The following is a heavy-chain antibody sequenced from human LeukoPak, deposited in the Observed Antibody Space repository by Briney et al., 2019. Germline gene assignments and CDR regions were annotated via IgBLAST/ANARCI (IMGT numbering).Heavy chain of an antibody. D-gene: IGHD3-10*01. CDR2: IYYSGST. V-gene: IGHV4-39*07. CDR3: ARGPWFGDLYYFDY. CDR1: GGSISSSSYY. J-gene: IGHJ4*02. Sequence: SETLSLTCTVSGGSISSSSYYWGWIRQPPGQGLEWIGSIYYSGSTYYNPSLKSRVTISVDTSKNQFSLKLSSVTAADTAVYYWARGPWFGDLYYFDYWGQGTLVTVSS.